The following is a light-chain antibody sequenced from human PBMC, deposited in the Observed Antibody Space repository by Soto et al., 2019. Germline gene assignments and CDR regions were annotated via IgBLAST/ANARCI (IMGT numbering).Light chain of an antibody. Sequence: DIKMTQSPSTLSASVGDRVTITCRASQSISNWLAWYQQKPGQAPKLLIYKASTLESGVPSRFSGSGSGTEFTLTISSLQPDDFATYFCQQYNTYSWTFGQGTKVEIK. J-gene: IGKJ1*01. CDR2: KAS. V-gene: IGKV1-5*03. CDR3: QQYNTYSWT. CDR1: QSISNW.